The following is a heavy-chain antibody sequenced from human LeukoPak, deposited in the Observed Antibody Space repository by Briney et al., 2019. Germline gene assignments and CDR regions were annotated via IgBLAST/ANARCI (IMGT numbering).Heavy chain of an antibody. CDR3: AKSPPRYGSGSQYYFDY. CDR2: ISGSGGST. Sequence: GGSLRLSCAASGFTFSSYAMSWVRQAPGKGLEWDSAISGSGGSTYYADSVKGRFTISRDNSKNTLYLQMNSLRAEDTAVYYCAKSPPRYGSGSQYYFDYWGQGTLVTVSS. V-gene: IGHV3-23*01. CDR1: GFTFSSYA. J-gene: IGHJ4*02. D-gene: IGHD3-10*01.